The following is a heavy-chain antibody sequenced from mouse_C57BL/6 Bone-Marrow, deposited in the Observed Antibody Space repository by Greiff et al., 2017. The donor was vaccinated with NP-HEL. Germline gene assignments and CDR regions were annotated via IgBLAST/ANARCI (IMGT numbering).Heavy chain of an antibody. CDR1: GFSLTSYG. CDR3: AKNCGLGYYYAMDY. V-gene: IGHV2-5*01. D-gene: IGHD4-1*01. J-gene: IGHJ4*01. Sequence: QVQLKQSGPGLVQPSQSLSITCTVSGFSLTSYGVHWVRQSPGKGLEWLGVIWRGGSTDYNAALMSRLSNTKDNSKSQVFFKMNSLQADDTAIYYCAKNCGLGYYYAMDYWGQGTSVTVSS. CDR2: IWRGGST.